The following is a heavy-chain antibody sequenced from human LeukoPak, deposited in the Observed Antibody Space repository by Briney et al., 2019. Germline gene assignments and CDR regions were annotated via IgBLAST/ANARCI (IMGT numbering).Heavy chain of an antibody. CDR3: ARDMTEGVLSVDV. J-gene: IGHJ6*02. D-gene: IGHD2-8*01. V-gene: IGHV3-33*01. CDR1: GFTFSRYG. Sequence: GWSLRLSCAASGFTFSRYGMHWVRQAPGKGLEWVAVIWYDGSNKYYADSVKGRFTISRDNSKNTLYLQMNTLRAEDTAVYYCARDMTEGVLSVDVWGQGTTVTVSS. CDR2: IWYDGSNK.